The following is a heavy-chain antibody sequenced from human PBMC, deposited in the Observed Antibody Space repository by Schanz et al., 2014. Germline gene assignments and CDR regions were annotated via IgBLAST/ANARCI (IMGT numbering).Heavy chain of an antibody. Sequence: VQLVESGGGLVKPGGSLRLSCAASGFGFDDYAMSWVRQAPGKGLEWVSGIGGSGDSTHYADSVKGRFIISRDNSKNTLYLQVNSLRAEDTAVYYCAKHVRSLTGNDYWGQGTLXTVSS. CDR3: AKHVRSLTGNDY. J-gene: IGHJ4*02. CDR2: IGGSGDST. CDR1: GFGFDDYA. V-gene: IGHV3-23*04. D-gene: IGHD3-9*01.